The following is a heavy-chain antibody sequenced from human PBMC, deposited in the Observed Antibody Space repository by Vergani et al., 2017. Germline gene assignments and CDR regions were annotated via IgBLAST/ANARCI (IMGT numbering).Heavy chain of an antibody. CDR2: IYLNDDQ. Sequence: QITLKESGPTLVKPTQTLTLTCTFSGFSLNTRGVCVAWIRQPPGKALDWLALIYLNDDQHYSPSLNNRVPITKDTSKNHVVLTMTNMDYVDTGTYYCVYRKTECGTTGCFDPFYYYYYMDVLGKGTTVTVSS. J-gene: IGHJ6*03. CDR1: GFSLNTRGVC. D-gene: IGHD1-1*01. CDR3: VYRKTECGTTGCFDPFYYYYYMDV. V-gene: IGHV2-5*04.